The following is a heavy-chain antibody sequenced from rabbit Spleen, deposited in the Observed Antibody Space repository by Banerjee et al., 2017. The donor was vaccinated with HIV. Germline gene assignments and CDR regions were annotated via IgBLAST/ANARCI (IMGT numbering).Heavy chain of an antibody. CDR3: ARDLVGVIGWNFYL. CDR2: IDPVFGSA. D-gene: IGHD2-1*01. Sequence: EQLEESGGGLVKPEGSLTLTCKASGVSFSDKDVMCWVRQAPGKGPEWIGYIDPVFGSAYYASWVNGRFSISRTSSTTVTLRMTSLTAADRATYFCARDLVGVIGWNFYLWGPGTLVTVS. CDR1: GVSFSDKDV. J-gene: IGHJ4*01. V-gene: IGHV1S45*01.